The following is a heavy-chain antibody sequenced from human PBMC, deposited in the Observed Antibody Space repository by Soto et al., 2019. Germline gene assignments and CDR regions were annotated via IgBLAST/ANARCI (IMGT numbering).Heavy chain of an antibody. V-gene: IGHV4-4*02. CDR1: GGSISSSNW. J-gene: IGHJ4*02. D-gene: IGHD3-3*01. Sequence: LSLTCAVSGGSISSSNWWSWVRQPPGKGLEWIGEIYHSGSTNYNPSLKSRVTISVDKSKNQFSLKLSSVTAADTAVYYCARTSPRLYDFWSGYYLDFWGQGTLVTVSS. CDR3: ARTSPRLYDFWSGYYLDF. CDR2: IYHSGST.